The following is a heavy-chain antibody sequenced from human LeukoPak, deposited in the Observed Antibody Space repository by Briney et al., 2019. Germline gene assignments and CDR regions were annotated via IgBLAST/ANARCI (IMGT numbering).Heavy chain of an antibody. CDR2: IDSDGSNT. V-gene: IGHV3-74*01. J-gene: IGHJ1*01. Sequence: GGSLRLSCAASGFTFSDYRMHWVRQAPGKGLVWVSHIDSDGSNTDYADSVKGRFTTSRDNANNFLYLQMNSLRAEDTALYYCARAYKDRSLAGKKEFFQHWGQGTLVTVSS. CDR3: ARAYKDRSLAGKKEFFQH. D-gene: IGHD6-19*01. CDR1: GFTFSDYR.